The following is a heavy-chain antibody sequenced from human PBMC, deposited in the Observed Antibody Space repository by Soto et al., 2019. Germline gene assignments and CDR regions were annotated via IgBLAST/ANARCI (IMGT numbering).Heavy chain of an antibody. CDR3: AKNWNWGSLVH. J-gene: IGHJ4*02. Sequence: TLSLTCTVSGDSISTDYWSWIRQSPGKGLEWIGFIYYGGSTNYNPSLKSRVTISVDTPKNQFSLKLSSVTAADTAVYYCAKNWNWGSLVHWGQGTLVTVSS. V-gene: IGHV4-59*08. CDR2: IYYGGST. CDR1: GDSISTDY. D-gene: IGHD7-27*01.